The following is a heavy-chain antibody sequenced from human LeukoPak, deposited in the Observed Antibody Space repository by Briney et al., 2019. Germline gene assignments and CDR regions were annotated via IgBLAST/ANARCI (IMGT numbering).Heavy chain of an antibody. CDR1: GFTFSGFY. J-gene: IGHJ4*02. CDR2: ISSSGHSI. CDR3: ARDSENGRGSDY. Sequence: GGSLRLSRAASGFTFSGFYMSWIRQAPGKGLECVSYISSSGHSIYYADSVKGRFTISRDNAKTSLYLQMNSLRADDTALYYCARDSENGRGSDYWGQGTLVTVSS. D-gene: IGHD3-16*01. V-gene: IGHV3-11*01.